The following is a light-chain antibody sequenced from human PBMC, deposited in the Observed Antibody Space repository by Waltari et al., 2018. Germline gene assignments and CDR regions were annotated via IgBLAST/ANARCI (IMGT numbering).Light chain of an antibody. CDR3: QQYGSSILYT. J-gene: IGKJ2*01. V-gene: IGKV3-20*01. CDR1: QSLTKRY. Sequence: EVVLTQSPATLSLSPGESAPLPCRASQSLTKRYLAWYQQKPGQAPRPLIYGAASRAAGIPDRFSGSGSGTDFTLIISRLEPDDFAVYYCQQYGSSILYTFGQGTKLEIK. CDR2: GAA.